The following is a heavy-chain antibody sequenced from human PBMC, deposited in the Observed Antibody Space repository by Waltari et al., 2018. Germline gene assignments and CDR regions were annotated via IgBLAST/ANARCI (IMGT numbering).Heavy chain of an antibody. D-gene: IGHD3-22*01. V-gene: IGHV3-74*01. CDR3: VRAYYDGRLDY. CDR1: GFTFNNFW. Sequence: EVQLVESGGGLVQTGGYLRLSCAASGFTFNNFWMHWVRQDAGKGLMWVSRIKNDGSGPIYAESVKGRFTISRDNAKNTLYLQMNSLRPEDTAVYYCVRAYYDGRLDYWGQGTLVTASS. CDR2: IKNDGSGP. J-gene: IGHJ4*01.